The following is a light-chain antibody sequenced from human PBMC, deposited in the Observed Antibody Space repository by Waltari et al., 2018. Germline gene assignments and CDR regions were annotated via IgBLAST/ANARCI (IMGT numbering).Light chain of an antibody. CDR1: RLRSYY. CDR2: GKN. Sequence: SSELTQDPAVSVALGQTVRITCQGDRLRSYYASWYQQKPGQPPVLVIYGKNNRPSGIPDRFSGSTSGNTASLTISVGQAEDEADYYCNSRDTSGNHVVFGGGTKLTVL. V-gene: IGLV3-19*01. CDR3: NSRDTSGNHVV. J-gene: IGLJ2*01.